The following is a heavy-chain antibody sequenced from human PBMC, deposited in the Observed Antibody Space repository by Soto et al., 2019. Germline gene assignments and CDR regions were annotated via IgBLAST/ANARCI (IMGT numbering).Heavy chain of an antibody. CDR2: ISGSGGAT. Sequence: PGGSLRLSCAASGFTFTSFAVSWVRQAPGKGLEWASAISGSGGATYYADSVKGRFTISRDNSKNTLYLQMKSLRAEDTALYYCAKGDTTMITDYYAMDVWGQGTTVTVSS. CDR3: AKGDTTMITDYYAMDV. V-gene: IGHV3-23*01. D-gene: IGHD5-18*01. CDR1: GFTFTSFA. J-gene: IGHJ6*02.